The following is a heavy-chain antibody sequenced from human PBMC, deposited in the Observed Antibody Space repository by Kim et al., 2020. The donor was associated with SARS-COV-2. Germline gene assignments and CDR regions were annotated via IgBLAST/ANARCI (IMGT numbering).Heavy chain of an antibody. Sequence: SETLSLTCTVSGGSISSYYWSWIRQPPGKGLEWIGYIYYSGSTNYNPSLKSRVTISVDTSKNQFSLKLSSVTAAATAAYYCSMGFDYWGQGTLVTVSS. V-gene: IGHV4-59*01. CDR2: IYYSGST. D-gene: IGHD1-26*01. J-gene: IGHJ4*02. CDR1: GGSISSYY. CDR3: SMGFDY.